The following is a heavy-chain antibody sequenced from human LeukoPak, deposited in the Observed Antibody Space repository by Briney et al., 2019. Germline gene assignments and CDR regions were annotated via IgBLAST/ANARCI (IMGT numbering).Heavy chain of an antibody. Sequence: GGSLRLSCAASGFTFSDYYMNWIRQAPGKGLEWVSYISSSGSSIYYADSVKGRFTSSRGNAKNSLYQQMNSLRAEDTAVYYCARVCSNTSCWGAFDIWGQGTMVTVSS. J-gene: IGHJ3*02. CDR1: GFTFSDYY. V-gene: IGHV3-11*04. CDR2: ISSSGSSI. D-gene: IGHD2-2*01. CDR3: ARVCSNTSCWGAFDI.